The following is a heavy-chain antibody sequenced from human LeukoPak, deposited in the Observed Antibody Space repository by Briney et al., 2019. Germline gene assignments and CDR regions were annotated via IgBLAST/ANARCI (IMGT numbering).Heavy chain of an antibody. Sequence: ASVKVSCKASGYTFTSYAMNWVRQAPGQGLEWMGWINTNTGNPTYAQGLTGRFVFSLDTSVSTAYLQISSLKAEDTAVYYCARVRGVAAAGTLIYNWFDPWGQGTLVTVSS. D-gene: IGHD6-13*01. CDR2: INTNTGNP. CDR1: GYTFTSYA. J-gene: IGHJ5*02. CDR3: ARVRGVAAAGTLIYNWFDP. V-gene: IGHV7-4-1*02.